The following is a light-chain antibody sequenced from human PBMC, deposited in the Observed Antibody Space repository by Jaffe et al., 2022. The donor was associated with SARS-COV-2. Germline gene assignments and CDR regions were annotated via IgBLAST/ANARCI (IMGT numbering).Light chain of an antibody. CDR3: QQADRFPLT. CDR2: AAS. CDR1: QEIPRW. V-gene: IGKV1-12*01. J-gene: IGKJ4*01. Sequence: DIHMTQSPSSVSASVGDRVNIICRASQEIPRWLVWYQHKPGKAPKFLMSAASSFQSGVPSRFSVSRSGTDFTLTISSLQPEDFATYYCQQADRFPLTFGGGTKVEIK.